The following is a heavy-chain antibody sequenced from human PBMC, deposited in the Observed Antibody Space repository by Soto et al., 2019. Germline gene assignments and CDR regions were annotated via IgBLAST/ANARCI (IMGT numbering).Heavy chain of an antibody. CDR2: VLYSGTP. CDR3: ARLSGSHSDFDY. V-gene: IGHV4-39*01. J-gene: IGHJ4*02. Sequence: SETLSLTCSVSGGSISNSRSYWGWIRQPPGKGLEWIGSVLYSGTPYYNPSFQSRVTISGDTSKNQFSLKVTSVTAADTAVYFCARLSGSHSDFDYWGQGVLVTVSS. CDR1: GGSISNSRSY. D-gene: IGHD1-26*01.